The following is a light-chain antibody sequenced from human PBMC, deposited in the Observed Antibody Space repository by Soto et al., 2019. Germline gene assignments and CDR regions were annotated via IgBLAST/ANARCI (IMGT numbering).Light chain of an antibody. Sequence: QSVLTQPASVSGSPGQSITISCSGTSSDVGGYNYVSWYQQHPGKAPQVMIYDVSDRPSGVSNRFSGSKSGDTASLTISGLQAEDEADYYCYSYTTSSTYVFGTGTEVTVL. J-gene: IGLJ1*01. CDR1: SSDVGGYNY. CDR3: YSYTTSSTYV. CDR2: DVS. V-gene: IGLV2-14*01.